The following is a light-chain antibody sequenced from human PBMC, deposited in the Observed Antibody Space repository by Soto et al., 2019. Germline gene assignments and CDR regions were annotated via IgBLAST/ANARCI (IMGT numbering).Light chain of an antibody. CDR1: QSVSRIY. CDR2: GTS. V-gene: IGKV3D-7*01. J-gene: IGKJ1*01. CDR3: HQDFNLPWT. Sequence: EIVMTQSPATLSLSPGETATLSCRASQSVSRIYLSWSQQTPGQAPRLLTYGTSTRATGIPVRFSGSGSGRDFTLTISSLQPEDFSVYFCHQDFNLPWTFGQGTKGDIK.